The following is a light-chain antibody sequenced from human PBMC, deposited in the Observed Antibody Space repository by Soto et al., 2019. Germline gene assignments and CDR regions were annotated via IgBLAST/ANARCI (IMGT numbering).Light chain of an antibody. CDR1: QSVSSN. CDR3: QQYGRSGT. V-gene: IGKV3-20*01. CDR2: GAS. J-gene: IGKJ1*01. Sequence: VMTQLPAPLSVSPVERVPPSRRASQSVSSNLAWYQQKPGQAPRLLIYGASNRATGIPDRFSGSGSGTDFTLTISRLEPEDFAVYYCQQYGRSGTFGQGTKVDIK.